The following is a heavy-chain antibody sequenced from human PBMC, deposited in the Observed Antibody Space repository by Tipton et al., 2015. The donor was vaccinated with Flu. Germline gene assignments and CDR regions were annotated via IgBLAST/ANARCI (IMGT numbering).Heavy chain of an antibody. CDR2: IYTSGNT. CDR1: GGSISSGNYY. Sequence: TLSPTCTVSGGSISSGNYYWSWIRQPAGKALEWIGRIYTSGNTNYNPSLRSRVTISRDTSKSQFSLKLSSATAADTAVYYCARGRYCDISSCSGYGMDVWGQGTTVTVSS. V-gene: IGHV4-61*02. CDR3: ARGRYCDISSCSGYGMDV. J-gene: IGHJ6*02. D-gene: IGHD2-2*01.